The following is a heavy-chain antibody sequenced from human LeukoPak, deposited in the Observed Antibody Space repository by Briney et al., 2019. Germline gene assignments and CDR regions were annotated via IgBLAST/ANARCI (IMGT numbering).Heavy chain of an antibody. CDR3: ARRYCSSTSCLLDY. V-gene: IGHV3-48*03. Sequence: GGSLRLSCAASGFTFSSYEMNWVRQAPGKGLEWLSYISSSGSTIYYADSVKGRFTISRDSAKNSLYLQMNSLRAEDTAVYYCARRYCSSTSCLLDYWGQGTLVTVSS. D-gene: IGHD2-2*01. J-gene: IGHJ4*02. CDR2: ISSSGSTI. CDR1: GFTFSSYE.